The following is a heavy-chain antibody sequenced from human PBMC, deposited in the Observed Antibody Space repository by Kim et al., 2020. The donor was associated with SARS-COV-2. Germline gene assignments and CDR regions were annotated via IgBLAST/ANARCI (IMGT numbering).Heavy chain of an antibody. D-gene: IGHD3-16*02. Sequence: SETLSLTCTVSGGSISSSSYYWGWIRQPPGKGLEWIGSIYYSGSTYYNPSLKSRVTISVDTSKNQFSLKLSSVTAADTAVYYCARHPRIMITFGGVIVNSGMDVWGQGTTVTVSS. CDR1: GGSISSSSYY. CDR3: ARHPRIMITFGGVIVNSGMDV. J-gene: IGHJ6*02. CDR2: IYYSGST. V-gene: IGHV4-39*01.